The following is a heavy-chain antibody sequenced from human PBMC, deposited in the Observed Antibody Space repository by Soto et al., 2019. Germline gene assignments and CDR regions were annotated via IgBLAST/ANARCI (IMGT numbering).Heavy chain of an antibody. Sequence: EVQLVESGGGLVQPGGSLRLSCAASGFTFSSYSMNWVRQAPGKGLEWVSYISSSSSTIWYADPVKGRFTISRDTAKNALYLQMNSLRAEDTAVYYCAGDSGLWCGELLGDYWGQGTLVTVSS. J-gene: IGHJ4*02. D-gene: IGHD3-10*01. CDR2: ISSSSSTI. V-gene: IGHV3-48*01. CDR3: AGDSGLWCGELLGDY. CDR1: GFTFSSYS.